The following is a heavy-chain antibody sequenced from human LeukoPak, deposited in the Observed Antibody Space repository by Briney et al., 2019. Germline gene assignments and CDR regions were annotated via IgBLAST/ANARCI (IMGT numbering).Heavy chain of an antibody. D-gene: IGHD1-1*01. CDR3: ARDRSERYAFDI. V-gene: IGHV4-59*01. CDR1: DGSISSYY. CDR2: IHYSGST. Sequence: SETLSLTCTVSDGSISSYYWSWIRQPPGKGLEWIGYIHYSGSTNYNPSLKSRVTTSIDTSKNQFSLKLSSVTAADTAVYYCARDRSERYAFDIWGQGTMVTVSS. J-gene: IGHJ3*02.